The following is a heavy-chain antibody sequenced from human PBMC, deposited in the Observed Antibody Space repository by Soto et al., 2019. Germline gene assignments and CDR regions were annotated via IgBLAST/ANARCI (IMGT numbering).Heavy chain of an antibody. CDR3: ARDIQGYDILTGDNWFDP. CDR1: GGTFSSYT. D-gene: IGHD3-9*01. J-gene: IGHJ5*02. Sequence: EASVKVSCKASGGTFSSYTISWVRQAPGQGLEWMGRIIPILGIANYAQKFQGRVTITADKSTSTAYMELSSLRSEDTAVYYCARDIQGYDILTGDNWFDPWGQGTLVTVSS. V-gene: IGHV1-69*04. CDR2: IIPILGIA.